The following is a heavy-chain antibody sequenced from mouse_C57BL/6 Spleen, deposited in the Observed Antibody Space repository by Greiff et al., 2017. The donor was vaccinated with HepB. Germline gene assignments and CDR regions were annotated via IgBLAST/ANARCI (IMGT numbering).Heavy chain of an antibody. Sequence: VHLVESGPGLVAPSQSLSITCTVSGFSLTSYAISWVRQPPGKGLEWLGVIWTGGGTNYNSALKSRLSISKDNSKSQVFLKMNSLQTDDTARYYCARNNYGSSYAMDYWGQGTSVTVSS. D-gene: IGHD1-1*01. CDR3: ARNNYGSSYAMDY. CDR2: IWTGGGT. J-gene: IGHJ4*01. CDR1: GFSLTSYA. V-gene: IGHV2-9-1*01.